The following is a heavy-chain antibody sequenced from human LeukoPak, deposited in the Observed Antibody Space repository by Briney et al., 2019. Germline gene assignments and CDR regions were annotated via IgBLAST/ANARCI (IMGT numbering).Heavy chain of an antibody. V-gene: IGHV4-4*07. CDR2: IYTSGGT. D-gene: IGHD2-2*01. J-gene: IGHJ5*02. CDR3: ARDPMSYCSSTSCTLGFDP. CDR1: GGSISSYY. Sequence: SETLSLTCTVSGGSISSYYWSWIRRPAGKGLEWIGRIYTSGGTNYNPSLKSRVTMSVDTSKNQFSLKLSSVTAADTAVYYCARDPMSYCSSTSCTLGFDPWGQGTLVTVSS.